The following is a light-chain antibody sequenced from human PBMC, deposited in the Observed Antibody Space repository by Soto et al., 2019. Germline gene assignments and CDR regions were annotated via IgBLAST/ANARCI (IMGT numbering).Light chain of an antibody. V-gene: IGKV3-20*01. CDR1: QSVSSSY. Sequence: EIVLTQSPGTLSLSPGKRATLSCRASQSVSSSYLAWYQQKPGQAPRLLIYGASSRATGIPDRFSGSGSGTDFTITISRLEPEDFAVYYCQQYGSSPRTFGHGTKVEIK. CDR3: QQYGSSPRT. CDR2: GAS. J-gene: IGKJ1*01.